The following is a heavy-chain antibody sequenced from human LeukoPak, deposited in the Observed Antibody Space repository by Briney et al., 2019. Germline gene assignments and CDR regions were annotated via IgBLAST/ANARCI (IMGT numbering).Heavy chain of an antibody. CDR2: IKQDGSEK. D-gene: IGHD3-22*01. J-gene: IGHJ4*02. CDR1: GFTFSSYW. Sequence: PGGSLRLSCAASGFTFSSYWMGWVRQAPGKGLERVANIKQDGSEKYYVDSVKGRFTISRDNAKNALYLQMNSLRAEDTAVYYCARDPAVIDYWGQGTLVTVSS. V-gene: IGHV3-7*01. CDR3: ARDPAVIDY.